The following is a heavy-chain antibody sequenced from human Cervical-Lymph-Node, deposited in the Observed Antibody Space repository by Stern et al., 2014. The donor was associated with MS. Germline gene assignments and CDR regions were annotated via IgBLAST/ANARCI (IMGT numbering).Heavy chain of an antibody. CDR3: ASPSILGSTSSLDL. CDR1: GYNFTNHW. D-gene: IGHD1-26*01. V-gene: IGHV5-51*01. J-gene: IGHJ3*01. CDR2: IFPGDSDT. Sequence: EVQLVESGAEVKKPGASLKISCKGSGYNFTNHWINWVRQLPGNALEWMGIIFPGDSDTRYSPSLQGQVTMSADKSISTAYLQWRSLKASDTAMYYCASPSILGSTSSLDLWGQGTMVTVSA.